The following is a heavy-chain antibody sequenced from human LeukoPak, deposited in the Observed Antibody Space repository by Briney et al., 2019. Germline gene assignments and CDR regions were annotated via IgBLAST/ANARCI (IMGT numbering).Heavy chain of an antibody. V-gene: IGHV3-21*01. CDR2: ISSSSSYI. Sequence: GGSLRLSCAASGFTFSSYSMNWVRQAPGRGRGWVSSISSSSSYIYYADSVKGRFTISRDNAKNSLYLQMNSLRAEDTAVYYCARVYSGYDLRYFDLWGRGTLVTVSS. D-gene: IGHD5-12*01. CDR3: ARVYSGYDLRYFDL. CDR1: GFTFSSYS. J-gene: IGHJ2*01.